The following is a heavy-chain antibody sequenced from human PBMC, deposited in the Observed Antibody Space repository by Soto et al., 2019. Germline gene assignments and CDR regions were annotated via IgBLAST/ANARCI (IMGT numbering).Heavy chain of an antibody. CDR2: TYYRSKWYN. D-gene: IGHD5-18*01. CDR3: ARIIRVGYSYGANWFDP. J-gene: IGHJ5*02. CDR1: GDSVSSNSAA. Sequence: PSQTLSRTCAISGDSVSSNSAAWNWIRQSPSRGLEWLGRTYYRSKWYNDYAVSVKSRITINPDTSKNQFALQLNSVTPEDTAAYYCARIIRVGYSYGANWFDPWGQGTLVTVSS. V-gene: IGHV6-1*01.